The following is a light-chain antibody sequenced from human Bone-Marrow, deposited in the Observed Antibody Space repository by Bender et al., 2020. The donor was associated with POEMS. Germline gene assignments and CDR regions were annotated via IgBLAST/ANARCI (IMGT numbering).Light chain of an antibody. CDR3: QSWGSNTAV. Sequence: SYELTQPPSVYVSPGQTATITCSGEKLGEEYACWYQQKPGQSPVVVIYQDTKRPSGIPERFSGSTSGNTASLTISGTQTMDEAEYYCQSWGSNTAVFGGGTKLAVL. V-gene: IGLV3-1*01. J-gene: IGLJ2*01. CDR2: QDT. CDR1: KLGEEY.